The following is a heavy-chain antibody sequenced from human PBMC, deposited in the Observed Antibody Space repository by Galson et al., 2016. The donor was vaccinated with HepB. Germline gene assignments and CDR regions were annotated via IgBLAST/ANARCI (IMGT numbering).Heavy chain of an antibody. CDR3: AKWGGSGYDWARLDY. CDR1: GFTFSSYG. V-gene: IGHV3-30*18. D-gene: IGHD5-12*01. J-gene: IGHJ4*02. Sequence: LRLSCAASGFTFSSYGMHRVRQAPGKGLEWVAVISYDGSNKYYADSVKGRFTISRDNSKNTLYLQMNSLRAEDTAVYYCAKWGGSGYDWARLDYGGQGTLFTV. CDR2: ISYDGSNK.